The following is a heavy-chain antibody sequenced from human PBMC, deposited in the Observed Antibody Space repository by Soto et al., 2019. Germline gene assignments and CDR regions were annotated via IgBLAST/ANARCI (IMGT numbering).Heavy chain of an antibody. J-gene: IGHJ6*02. D-gene: IGHD1-1*01. V-gene: IGHV3-33*01. CDR1: GVTFSSYG. CDR3: ARLEHDTGTYLGLDV. Sequence: GGSLRLSCAASGVTFSSYGMHWVRQTPGKGLDGVAVIWYDGSNKYYADSVKGQVTISADKSISTANLQWSSLKASDTAMYYCARLEHDTGTYLGLDVWGQGTTVTVSS. CDR2: IWYDGSNK.